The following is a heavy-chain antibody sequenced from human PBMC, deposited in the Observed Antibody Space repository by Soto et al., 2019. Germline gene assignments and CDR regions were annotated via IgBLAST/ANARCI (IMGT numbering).Heavy chain of an antibody. J-gene: IGHJ4*02. Sequence: QVQLQESGPGLVKPSQTLSLTCTVSGGSISSGGYYWSWIRQHPGKGLELIGDIYHGGSTYYNPPRKGRVTISVDMSKNQVCLRLNSVTVADTAMDYCATYRLAVVGDFDSWGQGTLVTVSS. CDR1: GGSISSGGYY. V-gene: IGHV4-31*03. CDR3: ATYRLAVVGDFDS. D-gene: IGHD3-22*01. CDR2: IYHGGST.